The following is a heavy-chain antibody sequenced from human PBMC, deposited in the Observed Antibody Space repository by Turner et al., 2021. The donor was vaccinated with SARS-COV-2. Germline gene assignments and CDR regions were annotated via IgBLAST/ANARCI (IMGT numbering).Heavy chain of an antibody. J-gene: IGHJ5*02. CDR2: ISSSSSYI. CDR3: ARGTYYYDSSVYSGTNWFDP. D-gene: IGHD3-22*01. V-gene: IGHV3-21*01. Sequence: EVQLVESGGGLVKPGGSLRPSCAASGFTFSHYTMNWVRQAPGKGLEWVSSISSSSSYIYYADSVKGRFTISRDNAKNSLYLQMNSLRAEDTAVYYCARGTYYYDSSVYSGTNWFDPWGQGTLVTVSS. CDR1: GFTFSHYT.